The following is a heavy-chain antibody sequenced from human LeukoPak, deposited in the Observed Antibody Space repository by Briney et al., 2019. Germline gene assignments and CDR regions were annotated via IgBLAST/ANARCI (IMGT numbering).Heavy chain of an antibody. J-gene: IGHJ4*02. CDR3: TTLTYYFDY. CDR2: IKSKTDGETT. V-gene: IGHV3-15*01. CDR1: GFTFSNAW. Sequence: GGSLRLSCAASGFTFSNAWMSWVRQAPGKGLEWVGRIKSKTDGETTDYAAPVKGRFTISRDDSKNTLYLQTNSLKTEDTAVYYCTTLTYYFDYWGQGTLVTVSS.